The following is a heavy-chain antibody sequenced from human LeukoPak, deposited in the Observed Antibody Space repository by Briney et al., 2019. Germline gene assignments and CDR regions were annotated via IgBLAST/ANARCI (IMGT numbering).Heavy chain of an antibody. V-gene: IGHV3-21*01. Sequence: GGSLRLSCAASGFTFSSYSMNWVRQAPGKGLEWVSSISSSSSYIYYADSVKGRFTISRDNAKNSLYLQMNSLRAEDTAVYYCARDRGSSGWYPFDYWGQGTLVTVSS. CDR3: ARDRGSSGWYPFDY. CDR1: GFTFSSYS. D-gene: IGHD6-19*01. CDR2: ISSSSSYI. J-gene: IGHJ4*02.